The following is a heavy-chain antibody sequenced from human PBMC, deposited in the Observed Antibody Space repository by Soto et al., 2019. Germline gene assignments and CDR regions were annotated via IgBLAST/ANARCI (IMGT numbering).Heavy chain of an antibody. CDR2: ISGSGGST. CDR3: AKEKFTLRLGMDV. Sequence: GGSLRLSCAASGFTFSSYAMSWVRQAPGKGLEWVSSISGSGGSTYYADSVEGRFTISRDNSKNTLYLQMNSLRAGDTAVYYCAKEKFTLRLGMDVWGQGTTVTVSS. J-gene: IGHJ6*02. D-gene: IGHD3-16*01. CDR1: GFTFSSYA. V-gene: IGHV3-23*01.